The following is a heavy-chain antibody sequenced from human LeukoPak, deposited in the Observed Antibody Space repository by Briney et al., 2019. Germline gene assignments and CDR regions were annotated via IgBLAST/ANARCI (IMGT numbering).Heavy chain of an antibody. Sequence: GGSLRLSCAASGFTFYSFDMHWVRQAPGKGLESVAVASYGGSNTYNADSVKGRFTISRDNSNNIMYLQMDSLRPEDTAVYYCARDLGYCSGDRCSFHGMDVWGQGTAVTVS. CDR1: GFTFYSFD. CDR3: ARDLGYCSGDRCSFHGMDV. CDR2: ASYGGSNT. J-gene: IGHJ6*02. V-gene: IGHV3-30*04. D-gene: IGHD2-15*01.